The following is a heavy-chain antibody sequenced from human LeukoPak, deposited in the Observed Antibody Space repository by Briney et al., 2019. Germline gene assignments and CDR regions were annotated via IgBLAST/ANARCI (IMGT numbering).Heavy chain of an antibody. V-gene: IGHV4-31*03. CDR1: GGSISSGTYY. J-gene: IGHJ4*02. CDR2: IYYSGST. Sequence: SETLSLTCTLSGGSISSGTYYWSWIRQHPGKGLEWIGYIYYSGSTYYNPSLKSRLTISLDTSKNQFSLKLSSVTAADTAVYYCARERGRFSAIDYWGQGTLVTVSS. CDR3: ARERGRFSAIDY. D-gene: IGHD3-3*01.